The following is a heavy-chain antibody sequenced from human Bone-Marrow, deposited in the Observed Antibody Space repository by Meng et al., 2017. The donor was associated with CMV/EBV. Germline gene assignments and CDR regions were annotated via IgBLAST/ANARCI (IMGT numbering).Heavy chain of an antibody. D-gene: IGHD6-19*01. V-gene: IGHV4-34*01. J-gene: IGHJ4*02. CDR1: GGSFSGYY. CDR2: INHSGST. Sequence: QVQPQRWGEGLLKPSETLSLTCAVYGGSFSGYYWSWIRQPPGKGLEWIGEINHSGSTNYNPSLKSRVTISVDTSKNQFSLKLSSVTAADTAVYYCAREGHNSSGWSRWGQGTLVTVSS. CDR3: AREGHNSSGWSR.